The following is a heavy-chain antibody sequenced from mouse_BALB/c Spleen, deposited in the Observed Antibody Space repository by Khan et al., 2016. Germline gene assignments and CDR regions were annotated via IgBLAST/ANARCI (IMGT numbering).Heavy chain of an antibody. D-gene: IGHD1-1*02. CDR3: ARWVSFRISWYSIDY. CDR2: ISYSGST. Sequence: VQLKQSGPSLVKPSQTLSLTCSVTGDSITSGYWNWIRKFPGNKLEYMGYISYSGSTYYNQSLKSRMSITRDTSKNKYYLPLNSVTTANTPTYYCARWVSFRISWYSIDYLGHRTSVPVSS. J-gene: IGHJ4*01. CDR1: GDSITSGY. V-gene: IGHV3-8*02.